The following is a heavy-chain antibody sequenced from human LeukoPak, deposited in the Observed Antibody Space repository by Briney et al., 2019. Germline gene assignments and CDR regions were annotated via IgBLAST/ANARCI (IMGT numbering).Heavy chain of an antibody. CDR1: GYTFTDYY. J-gene: IGHJ4*02. CDR2: INLNSGVT. Sequence: ASVKVSCKTSGYTFTDYYMHWVRQAPGQGLEWMGRINLNSGVTNYAQKFQGRVTMTRDTSINTAYMELSRLRSDDTAVYFCARETGGNSLIYFDYWGQGTLSPSPQ. CDR3: ARETGGNSLIYFDY. V-gene: IGHV1-2*06. D-gene: IGHD4-23*01.